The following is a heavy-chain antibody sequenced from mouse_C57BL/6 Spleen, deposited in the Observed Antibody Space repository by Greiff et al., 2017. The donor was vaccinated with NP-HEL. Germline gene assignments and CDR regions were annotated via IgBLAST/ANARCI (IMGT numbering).Heavy chain of an antibody. J-gene: IGHJ4*01. Sequence: VPLQQSAAELVRPGASVKSSCTASGFNIKDDYMHWVKQRSEQVLEWIGWIDPENGDTEYATKFQGKATITADTASNTAYLQLRSLTSEDTAVYYCTTDSCYAMDYWSKGASVNVSS. V-gene: IGHV14-4*01. D-gene: IGHD1-1*01. CDR3: TTDSCYAMDY. CDR2: IDPENGDT. CDR1: GFNIKDDY.